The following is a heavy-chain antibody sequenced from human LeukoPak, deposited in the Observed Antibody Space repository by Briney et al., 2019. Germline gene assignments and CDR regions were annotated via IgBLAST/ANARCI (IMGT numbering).Heavy chain of an antibody. D-gene: IGHD4-23*01. CDR2: IYTGGST. V-gene: IGHV4-4*07. Sequence: SETLSLTCTVSGGSITGYYWSWIRQPAGKGLEWIGRIYTGGSTNYNPSLKSRVTMSVDTSKNQFSLKLSSVTAADTAIYYCTRWYGGHGFDYSGQGTLVTVSS. CDR1: GGSITGYY. CDR3: TRWYGGHGFDY. J-gene: IGHJ4*02.